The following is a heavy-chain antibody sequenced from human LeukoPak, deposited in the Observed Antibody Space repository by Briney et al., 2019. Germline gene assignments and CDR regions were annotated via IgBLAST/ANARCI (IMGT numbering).Heavy chain of an antibody. CDR1: GYTFTGYY. CDR2: INPNSGGT. J-gene: IGHJ4*02. V-gene: IGHV1-2*02. Sequence: VASVRVSCKASGYTFTGYYMHWVRRAPGQGLEWMGWINPNSGGTNYAQTFQGRVTMTRDTSISTAYMELSRLRSDDTAVYYCARDTTVTPFDYWGQGTLVTVSS. CDR3: ARDTTVTPFDY. D-gene: IGHD4-11*01.